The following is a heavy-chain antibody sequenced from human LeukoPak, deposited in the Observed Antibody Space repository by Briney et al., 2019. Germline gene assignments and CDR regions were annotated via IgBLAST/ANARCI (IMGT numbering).Heavy chain of an antibody. CDR2: INPNSGAT. J-gene: IGHJ4*02. V-gene: IGHV1-2*04. Sequence: ASVKVSCKASGYTLADYYMHWVRQAPGQGLEWVGWINPNSGATNYAQNFQDWVTMTRDTSISTAYMELSRLRSDDTAVYYCVRGSERGSSGWYKDLDYWGQGTLVIVSS. CDR3: VRGSERGSSGWYKDLDY. CDR1: GYTLADYY. D-gene: IGHD6-19*01.